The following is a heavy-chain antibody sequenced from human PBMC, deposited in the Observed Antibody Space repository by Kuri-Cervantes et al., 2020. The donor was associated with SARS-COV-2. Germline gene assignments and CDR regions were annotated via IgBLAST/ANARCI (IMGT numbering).Heavy chain of an antibody. CDR2: IYYSGST. D-gene: IGHD4-23*01. CDR3: ARGRDGGNSYYFDY. CDR1: GGSISSGDYY. V-gene: IGHV4-30-4*01. J-gene: IGHJ4*02. Sequence: SETLSLTCTVSGGSISSGDYYWSWIRQPPGKGLEWIGYIYYSGSTYYNPSLKSRVTISVDTSKNQFSLKLSSVTAADTAVYYCARGRDGGNSYYFDYWGQGTLVTVSS.